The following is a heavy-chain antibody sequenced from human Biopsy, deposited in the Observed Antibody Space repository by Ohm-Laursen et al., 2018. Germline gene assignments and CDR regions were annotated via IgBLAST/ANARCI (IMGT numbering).Heavy chain of an antibody. D-gene: IGHD3-22*01. CDR2: IYNTGST. CDR1: GGFISTYY. CDR3: ARDLPYYENSGYGAFDM. V-gene: IGHV4-4*07. Sequence: GTLPLTCTVSGGFISTYYWNWIRQPAGKALEWIGRIYNTGSTNYNPSLQSRVTMSVDTSKNQFSLKMSSVTAADTAVYYCARDLPYYENSGYGAFDMWGQGTMVTVSS. J-gene: IGHJ3*02.